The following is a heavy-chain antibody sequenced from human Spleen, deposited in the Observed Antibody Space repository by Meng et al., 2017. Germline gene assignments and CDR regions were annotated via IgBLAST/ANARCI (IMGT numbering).Heavy chain of an antibody. Sequence: QLQLQESGPGLVKPSETLSPTCTVSGGSISTSSYFWGWIRQPPGKGLEWIGNIYYTGSTDYNPSLKSRVTISVDTSKNQFSLKLSSVTAADTAVYYCARGSGGSYFAYFQHWGQGTLVTVSS. J-gene: IGHJ1*01. CDR3: ARGSGGSYFAYFQH. V-gene: IGHV4-39*01. CDR1: GGSISTSSYF. CDR2: IYYTGST. D-gene: IGHD1-26*01.